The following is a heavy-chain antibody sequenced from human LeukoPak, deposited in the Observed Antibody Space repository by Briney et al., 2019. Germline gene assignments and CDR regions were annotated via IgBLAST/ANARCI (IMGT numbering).Heavy chain of an antibody. D-gene: IGHD3-16*01. V-gene: IGHV4-4*02. Sequence: SETLSLICGVSGGSISSINWWCWVRQPPGRGLEWIGEIYHGGGSNYNPSLRSRVTMSLDKSKNQFSLMLSSVTAADTAMYYCVSGWGLWGGEYWGQGTLVTVSS. J-gene: IGHJ4*02. CDR3: VSGWGLWGGEY. CDR2: IYHGGGS. CDR1: GGSISSINW.